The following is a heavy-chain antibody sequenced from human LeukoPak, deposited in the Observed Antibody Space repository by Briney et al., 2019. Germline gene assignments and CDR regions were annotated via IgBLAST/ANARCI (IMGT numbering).Heavy chain of an antibody. CDR1: GFTFSNSA. D-gene: IGHD2-2*01. V-gene: IGHV3-23*01. CDR3: AKQSSTTCYAPLDY. J-gene: IGHJ4*02. Sequence: GGSLRLSCAASGFTFSNSAMSWVRQAPGKGLEWVSAISGSGGSTYYADSVKGRFTISRDNSKNTLYLQMNSLRAEDTAVYYCAKQSSTTCYAPLDYWGQGTLVTVSS. CDR2: ISGSGGST.